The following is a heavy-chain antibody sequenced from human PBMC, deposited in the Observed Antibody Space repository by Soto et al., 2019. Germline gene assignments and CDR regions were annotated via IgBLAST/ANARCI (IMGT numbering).Heavy chain of an antibody. CDR2: IIPLFGTP. CDR1: GGTFSTDA. V-gene: IGHV1-69*13. J-gene: IGHJ6*02. D-gene: IGHD3-22*01. Sequence: ASVKVSCKASGGTFSTDAINWVRQAPGQGLEWMGGIIPLFGTPNYAQKFQGRVTITADESTTTAYMELSSLRSEDTAVYYCARICYDRSGYFYYYGMDVWGQGTTVTVSS. CDR3: ARICYDRSGYFYYYGMDV.